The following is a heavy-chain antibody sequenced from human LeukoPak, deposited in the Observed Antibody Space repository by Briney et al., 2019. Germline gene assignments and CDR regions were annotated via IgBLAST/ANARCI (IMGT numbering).Heavy chain of an antibody. D-gene: IGHD5-18*01. V-gene: IGHV4-39*07. CDR2: VYYTGTT. Sequence: SETLSLTCIVSGDSLFGNTYYWGWLRQPPGKELEWIASVYYTGTTHYNPSLRSRVTMSVDTSQNQFSLRLTSVTAADTAVYYCVRNTGAKYYFDYWGQGTLVPVSS. CDR3: VRNTGAKYYFDY. J-gene: IGHJ4*02. CDR1: GDSLFGNTYY.